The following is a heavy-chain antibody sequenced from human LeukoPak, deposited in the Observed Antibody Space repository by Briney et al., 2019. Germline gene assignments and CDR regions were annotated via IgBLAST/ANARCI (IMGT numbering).Heavy chain of an antibody. D-gene: IGHD3-9*01. CDR3: ARMRLTGYYYYMDV. Sequence: SETLSLTCTVSGGSISSTAYYWGWIRQRPGKGLEWIGIIYYSGSTYFNPSLKSRLTISVDTSKHQFSLRLSSVTDADTAIYYCARMRLTGYYYYMDVWGKGTTVTVSS. CDR2: IYYSGST. J-gene: IGHJ6*03. V-gene: IGHV4-39*07. CDR1: GGSISSTAYY.